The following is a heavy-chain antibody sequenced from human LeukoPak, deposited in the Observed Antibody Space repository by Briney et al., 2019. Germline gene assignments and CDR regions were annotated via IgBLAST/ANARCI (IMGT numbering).Heavy chain of an antibody. CDR3: ASRYSYYAMDV. J-gene: IGHJ6*04. CDR2: INSDESST. CDR1: GFTFSSYW. Sequence: GGSLRLSCAASGFTFSSYWMHWVRQAPGKGLVWVSRINSDESSTSYADSVKGRFTISRDNAKNTLYLQMNSLRVEDTAVYYCASRYSYYAMDVWGEGTTVTVSS. V-gene: IGHV3-74*01.